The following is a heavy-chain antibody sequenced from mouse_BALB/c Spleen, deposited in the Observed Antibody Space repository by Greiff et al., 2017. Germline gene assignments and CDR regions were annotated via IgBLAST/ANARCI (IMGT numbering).Heavy chain of an antibody. CDR3: ARSITTAWYFDV. V-gene: IGHV5-12-2*01. CDR1: GFTFSSYT. Sequence: DVMLVESGGGLVQPGGSLKLSCAASGFTFSSYTMSWVRQTPGKRLEWVAYISNGGGSTYYPDTVKGRFTISRDNAKNTLYLQMSSLKSEDTAMYYCARSITTAWYFDVWGAGTTVTVSS. J-gene: IGHJ1*01. CDR2: ISNGGGST. D-gene: IGHD1-2*01.